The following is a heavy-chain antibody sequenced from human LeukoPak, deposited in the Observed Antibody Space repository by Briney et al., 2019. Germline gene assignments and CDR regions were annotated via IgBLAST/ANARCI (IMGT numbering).Heavy chain of an antibody. J-gene: IGHJ4*02. CDR2: ISYDGSNK. V-gene: IGHV3-30*04. CDR3: AKDKYYYDSSGYSPFDY. D-gene: IGHD3-22*01. CDR1: GFTFSSYA. Sequence: GGSLRLSCAASGFTFSSYAMHWVRQAPGKGLEWVAVISYDGSNKYYADSVKGRFTISRDNSKNTLYLQMNSLRAEDTAVYYCAKDKYYYDSSGYSPFDYWGQGTLVTVSS.